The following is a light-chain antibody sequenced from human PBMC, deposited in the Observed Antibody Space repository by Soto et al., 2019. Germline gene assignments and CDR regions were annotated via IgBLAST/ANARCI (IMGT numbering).Light chain of an antibody. Sequence: DIQMAQSPSSLSASVGESVTITCRASQDIGTFLTWHQQKPGHAPRSLVSGASTLLNEVPSRFSASGSGTDFTLTIRSLQAEDFAIYYCQQYSVRPLTFGGGTTVEIK. CDR1: QDIGTF. CDR3: QQYSVRPLT. V-gene: IGKV1-16*01. J-gene: IGKJ4*01. CDR2: GAS.